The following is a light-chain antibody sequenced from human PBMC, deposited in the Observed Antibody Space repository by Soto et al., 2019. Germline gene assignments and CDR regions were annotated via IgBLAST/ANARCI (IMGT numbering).Light chain of an antibody. CDR2: GAS. CDR1: QSVSSNN. Sequence: EIGLTQSPGTLSLAPRERATLSCRASQSVSSNNLAWYQQRPRQAPSVVIYGASSRATEIPERFSGSWSGTDFTLTISILEPEVLAVYYCQHYGRSPFSFEPSTKVDIK. J-gene: IGKJ3*01. CDR3: QHYGRSPFS. V-gene: IGKV3-20*01.